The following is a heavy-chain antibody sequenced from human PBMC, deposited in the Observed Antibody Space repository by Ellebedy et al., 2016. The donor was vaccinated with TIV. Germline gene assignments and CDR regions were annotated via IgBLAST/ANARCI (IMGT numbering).Heavy chain of an antibody. J-gene: IGHJ6*03. CDR1: GFTFDDYG. D-gene: IGHD3-3*01. CDR3: ARVATYYDFWSGYSYYYYYMDV. V-gene: IGHV4-59*10. CDR2: IYTSGST. Sequence: GSLRLXCAASGFTFDDYGMSWVRQAPGKGLEWIGRIYTSGSTNYNPSLKSRVTMSVDTSKNQFSLKLSSVTAADTAVYYCARVATYYDFWSGYSYYYYYMDVWGKGTTVTVSS.